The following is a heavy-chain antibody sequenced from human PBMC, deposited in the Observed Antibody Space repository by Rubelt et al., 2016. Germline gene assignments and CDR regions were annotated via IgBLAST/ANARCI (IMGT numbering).Heavy chain of an antibody. D-gene: IGHD3-9*01. J-gene: IGHJ5*02. Sequence: QVQLVQSGAEVKKPGASVKVSCKASGYTFTGYYMHWVRQAPGQGLEWMGWINPNSGGTNYAQKFQGRVTMTRATSISTGSTELCRLRYDDTAAYYSAADRTYYDILTCYDWFDPWGQGTLVTVSS. CDR3: AADRTYYDILTCYDWFDP. V-gene: IGHV1-2*02. CDR2: INPNSGGT. CDR1: GYTFTGYY.